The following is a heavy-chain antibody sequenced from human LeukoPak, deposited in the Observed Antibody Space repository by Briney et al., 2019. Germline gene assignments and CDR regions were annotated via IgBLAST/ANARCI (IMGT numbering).Heavy chain of an antibody. CDR3: ATSSSLDGYNCFDY. J-gene: IGHJ4*02. CDR2: ISSSSSYI. CDR1: GFTFSSYS. D-gene: IGHD5-24*01. Sequence: GGSLRLSCAASGFTFSSYSMNWVRHAPGKGLEWGSSISSSSSYIYYADSVKGRFTISRDNAKNPLYLQMNSLRAEDTAVYYCATSSSLDGYNCFDYWGQGTLVTVSS. V-gene: IGHV3-21*01.